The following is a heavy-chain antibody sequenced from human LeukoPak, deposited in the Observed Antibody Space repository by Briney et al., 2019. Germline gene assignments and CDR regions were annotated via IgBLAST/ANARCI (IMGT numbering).Heavy chain of an antibody. V-gene: IGHV5-51*01. D-gene: IGHD5-18*01. J-gene: IGHJ4*02. CDR2: IYPGDSGT. CDR1: GYSFTSYW. CDR3: ARRGEAMDPFDY. Sequence: GESLKISCKDSGYSFTSYWIGWVRQMPGKGLEWMGIIYPGDSGTRYSPSFQGQVTISADKSINTAYLQWSSLKASDTAIYYCARRGEAMDPFDYWGQGTLVTVSS.